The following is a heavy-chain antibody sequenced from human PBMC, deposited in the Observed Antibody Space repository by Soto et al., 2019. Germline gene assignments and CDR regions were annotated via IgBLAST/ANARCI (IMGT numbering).Heavy chain of an antibody. D-gene: IGHD3-22*01. CDR1: GGSIGSGGYY. Sequence: PSETLSLTCTVSGGSIGSGGYYWSWIRQHPGKGLEWIGYIYYSGSTYYNPSLKSRVTISVDTSKNQFSLKLSSVTAADTAVYYCARVGGYYGALDYWGQGTLVTVSS. J-gene: IGHJ4*02. CDR3: ARVGGYYGALDY. V-gene: IGHV4-31*03. CDR2: IYYSGST.